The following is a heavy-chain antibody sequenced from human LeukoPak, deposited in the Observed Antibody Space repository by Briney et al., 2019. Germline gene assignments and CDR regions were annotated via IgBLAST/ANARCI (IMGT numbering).Heavy chain of an antibody. Sequence: PGGSLRLSCAASGFIFSDYTMHWVRQAPSKGLEWVAAASFHGSNTYYADSMKGRFTISRDNSKNTVYLQMNSLRTEDTAVYYCARERSWNGPLDYWGQGTLVTVSS. J-gene: IGHJ4*02. CDR2: ASFHGSNT. D-gene: IGHD1-1*01. V-gene: IGHV3-30*04. CDR1: GFIFSDYT. CDR3: ARERSWNGPLDY.